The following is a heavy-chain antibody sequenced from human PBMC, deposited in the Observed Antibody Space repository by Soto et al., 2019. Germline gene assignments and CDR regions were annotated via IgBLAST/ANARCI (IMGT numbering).Heavy chain of an antibody. V-gene: IGHV3-30*18. CDR3: AKDWGSSGWYNWFDP. CDR2: ISHDGGAT. CDR1: GFTFSTSG. Sequence: QVQLAESGGGVVQSGRSLRLSCAASGFTFSTSGMHWMRQAPGKGLAWVAMISHDGGATYYVDSVKSRFTISRDTDKYTLHLQMDSLSRQDTATYFCAKDWGSSGWYNWFDPWCKGIVVSVSS. D-gene: IGHD6-13*01. J-gene: IGHJ5*02.